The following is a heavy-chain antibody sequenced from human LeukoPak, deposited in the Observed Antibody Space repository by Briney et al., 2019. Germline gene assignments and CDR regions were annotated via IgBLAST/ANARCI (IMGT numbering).Heavy chain of an antibody. V-gene: IGHV3-21*01. D-gene: IGHD6-19*01. CDR3: ARPRGMAVASGMDV. CDR2: VSSSSFI. J-gene: IGHJ6*02. Sequence: GGSLRLSCAASGFTFSSYSMNWVRQAPGKGLEWVSCVSSSSFIYYADSVKGRFTISRDNAKNSLYLQMNSLRAEDTAVYYCARPRGMAVASGMDVWGQGTTVTVSS. CDR1: GFTFSSYS.